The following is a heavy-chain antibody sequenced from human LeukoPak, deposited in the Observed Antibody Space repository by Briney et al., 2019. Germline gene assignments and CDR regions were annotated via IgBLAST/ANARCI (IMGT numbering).Heavy chain of an antibody. CDR1: GFTFSSYA. CDR3: AKDFIWFGRAGVS. CDR2: ISGSGGST. D-gene: IGHD3-10*01. V-gene: IGHV3-23*01. Sequence: AGTLRLSCAASGFTFSSYAMSWVRQAPGKGLEWISAISGSGGSTYYADSVKGRFTISRDNSKNTLYLQMNSLRAEDTAVYYCAKDFIWFGRAGVSWGQGALVTVSS. J-gene: IGHJ5*02.